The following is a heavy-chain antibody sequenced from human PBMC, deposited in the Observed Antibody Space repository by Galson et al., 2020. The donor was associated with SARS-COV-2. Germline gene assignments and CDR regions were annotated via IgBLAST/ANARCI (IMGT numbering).Heavy chain of an antibody. V-gene: IGHV3-23*01. CDR1: GFTFSSYA. CDR3: AKDVTYYDFWSGAPEGKPEYSYGMDV. D-gene: IGHD3-3*01. Sequence: TGGSLRLSCAASGFTFSSYAMSWVRQAPGKGLEWVSAISGSGGSTYYADSVKGRFTISRDNSKNTLYLQMNSLRAEDAALYDCAKDVTYYDFWSGAPEGKPEYSYGMDVWGQGTTVTVSS. J-gene: IGHJ6*02. CDR2: ISGSGGST.